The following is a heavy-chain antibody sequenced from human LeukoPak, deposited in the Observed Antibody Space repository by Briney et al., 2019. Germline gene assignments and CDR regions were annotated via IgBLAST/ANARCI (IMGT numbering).Heavy chain of an antibody. CDR3: ARVPAGGDGYPTDY. D-gene: IGHD5-24*01. CDR2: INPNSGGT. J-gene: IGHJ4*02. V-gene: IGHV1-2*02. Sequence: ASVKVSCKASGYTFTGYYMHWVRQAPGQGLEWMGWINPNSGGTNYAQKFQGRVTMTRDTSISTAYMELSRLRSDDTAVHYCARVPAGGDGYPTDYWGQGTLVTVSS. CDR1: GYTFTGYY.